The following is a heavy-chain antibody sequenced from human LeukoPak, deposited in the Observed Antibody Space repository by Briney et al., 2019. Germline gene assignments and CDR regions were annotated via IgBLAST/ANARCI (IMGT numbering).Heavy chain of an antibody. Sequence: PGGSLRLSCAASGFTFSSYSMNWVRQAPGKGLEWVSSISSSSSYIYYADSVKGRFTISRDNSKNTLYLQMNSLRAEDTAVYYCAKPILGRRSLTGYFDYWGQGTLVTVSS. J-gene: IGHJ4*02. D-gene: IGHD1-1*01. CDR1: GFTFSSYS. CDR3: AKPILGRRSLTGYFDY. CDR2: ISSSSSYI. V-gene: IGHV3-21*01.